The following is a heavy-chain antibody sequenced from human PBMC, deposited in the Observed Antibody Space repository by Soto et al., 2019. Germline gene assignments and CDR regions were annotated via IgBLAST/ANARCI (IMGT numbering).Heavy chain of an antibody. Sequence: PGGSLRLSCAASGFTFSSYAMSWVRQAPGKGLEWVSAISSSGGTTYYADSVKGRFTISRDNAKNSLYLQMNSLRAEDTAVYYCARTNWNDVTPFLYYYMDVWGKGTTVTVSS. V-gene: IGHV3-23*01. D-gene: IGHD1-20*01. J-gene: IGHJ6*03. CDR1: GFTFSSYA. CDR2: ISSSGGTT. CDR3: ARTNWNDVTPFLYYYMDV.